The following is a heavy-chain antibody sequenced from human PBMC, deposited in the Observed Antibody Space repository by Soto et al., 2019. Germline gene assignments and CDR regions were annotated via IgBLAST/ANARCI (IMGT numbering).Heavy chain of an antibody. CDR3: AKGLVRAAIEDYDYMDV. V-gene: IGHV3-23*01. J-gene: IGHJ6*03. CDR1: GFTFSSYA. D-gene: IGHD2-2*01. CDR2: ISGSGGST. Sequence: EVQLLESGGGLVQPGGSLRLSCAASGFTFSSYAMSWVRQAPGKGLEWVSAISGSGGSTYYADSVKGRFTISRDNSKNTLYLQMNSLRAEDTAVYYCAKGLVRAAIEDYDYMDVWGKGTTVTVSS.